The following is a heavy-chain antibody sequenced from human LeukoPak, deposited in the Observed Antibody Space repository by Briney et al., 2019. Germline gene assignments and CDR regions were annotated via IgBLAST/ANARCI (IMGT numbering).Heavy chain of an antibody. D-gene: IGHD3-3*01. CDR1: GFTFSSYA. V-gene: IGHV3-30*04. Sequence: PGRSLRLSCAASGFTFSSYAMHWVRQAPGKGLEWVAVISYDGSNKYYADSVKGRFTISRDNSKNTLYLQMNSLRAEDTAVYYCAKDPSRYDFWSGYHRYYYYGMDVWGQGTTVTVSS. CDR2: ISYDGSNK. J-gene: IGHJ6*02. CDR3: AKDPSRYDFWSGYHRYYYYGMDV.